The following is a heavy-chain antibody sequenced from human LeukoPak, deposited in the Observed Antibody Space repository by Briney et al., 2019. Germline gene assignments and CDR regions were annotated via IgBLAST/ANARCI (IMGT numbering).Heavy chain of an antibody. V-gene: IGHV3-48*04. CDR1: GFSFSSYS. CDR2: ISSTSSTI. CDR3: ARSPIVGATLDY. D-gene: IGHD1-26*01. J-gene: IGHJ4*02. Sequence: GGSLRLSCAASGFSFSSYSMNWVRQAPGKGLEWVSYISSTSSTIFYADSVKGRFTMSRDNAKNSLYLQMNSLRAEDTAVYYCARSPIVGATLDYWGQGTLVTVSS.